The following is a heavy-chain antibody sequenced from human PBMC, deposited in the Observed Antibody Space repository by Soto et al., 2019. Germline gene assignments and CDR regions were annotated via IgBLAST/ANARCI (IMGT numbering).Heavy chain of an antibody. J-gene: IGHJ4*02. CDR2: IYYSGST. V-gene: IGHV4-31*03. D-gene: IGHD1-26*01. CDR3: ARQGSIVGATWYFDY. CDR1: GGSISSGGYY. Sequence: SSETLSLTCTVSGGSISSGGYYWSWIRQHPGKGLEWIGYIYYSGSTYYNPSLKSRVTISVDTSKNQFSLKLSSVTAADTAVYYCARQGSIVGATWYFDYWGQGTLVTVSS.